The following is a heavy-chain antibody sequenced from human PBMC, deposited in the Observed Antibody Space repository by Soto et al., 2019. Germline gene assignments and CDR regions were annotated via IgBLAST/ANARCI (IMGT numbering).Heavy chain of an antibody. CDR1: GFTFTSSA. D-gene: IGHD6-19*01. Sequence: ASVKVSCKASGFTFTSSAVQWVRQARGQRLEWIGWIVVGSGNTNYAQKSQERVTITRDMSTSTAYMELSSLRSEDTAVYYCAADQGIAVAGMNYWGQGTLVTVSS. V-gene: IGHV1-58*01. J-gene: IGHJ4*02. CDR3: AADQGIAVAGMNY. CDR2: IVVGSGNT.